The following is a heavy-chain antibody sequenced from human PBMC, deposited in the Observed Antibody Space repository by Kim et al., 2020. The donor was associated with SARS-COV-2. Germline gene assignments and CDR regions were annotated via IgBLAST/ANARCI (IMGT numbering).Heavy chain of an antibody. CDR3: AKDVRIAVAGPFDY. CDR1: GFTFDDYA. Sequence: GGSLRLSCAASGFTFDDYAMHWVRQAPGKGLEWVSGISWNSGSIGYADSVKGRFTISRDNAKNSLYLQMNILSAEDTALYYCAKDVRIAVAGPFDYWGQGALVTVSS. V-gene: IGHV3-9*01. CDR2: ISWNSGSI. J-gene: IGHJ4*02. D-gene: IGHD6-19*01.